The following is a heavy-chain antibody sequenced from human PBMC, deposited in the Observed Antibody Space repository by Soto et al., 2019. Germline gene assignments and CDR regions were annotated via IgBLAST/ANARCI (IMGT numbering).Heavy chain of an antibody. D-gene: IGHD3-3*01. V-gene: IGHV3-48*02. J-gene: IGHJ6*02. CDR3: ARDDFWSGYEYGMDV. CDR2: ISSSSSTI. CDR1: GFTFSSYS. Sequence: GSLRLYCAASGFTFSSYSMNWVRQAPGKGLEWVSYISSSSSTIYYADSVKGRFTISRDNAKNSLYLQMNSLRDEDTAVYYCARDDFWSGYEYGMDVWGQGTTVTVSS.